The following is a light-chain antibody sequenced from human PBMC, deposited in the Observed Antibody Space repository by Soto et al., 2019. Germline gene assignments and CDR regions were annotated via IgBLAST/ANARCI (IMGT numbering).Light chain of an antibody. J-gene: IGLJ2*01. CDR2: NVS. CDR3: SSCTTNGVGV. CDR1: DSDVGGYNY. V-gene: IGLV2-14*03. Sequence: QSVLTQPASVSGSPGQSITISCTGTDSDVGGYNYVSWYQHHPGNAPKVMIYNVSYRPSGVSNRFSGSKSGNTASLTISGLQAEDESYYYCSSCTTNGVGVFGGGTKLTVL.